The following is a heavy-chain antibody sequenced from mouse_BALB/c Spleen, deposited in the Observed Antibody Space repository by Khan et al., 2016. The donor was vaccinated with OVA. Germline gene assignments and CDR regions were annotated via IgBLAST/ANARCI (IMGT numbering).Heavy chain of an antibody. Sequence: QVQLKQSGPGLAAPSQSLSITCTISGFSLTNYGVHWVRQPPGKGLEWLVVIWSDGSTTYNSALISRLTITKDNSQSQVFLRVNSRQTDDTAIYFCARQPYYHYNIMDFWGQGTSVTVSS. CDR2: IWSDGST. J-gene: IGHJ4*01. V-gene: IGHV2-6-1*01. CDR3: ARQPYYHYNIMDF. CDR1: GFSLTNYG. D-gene: IGHD2-10*01.